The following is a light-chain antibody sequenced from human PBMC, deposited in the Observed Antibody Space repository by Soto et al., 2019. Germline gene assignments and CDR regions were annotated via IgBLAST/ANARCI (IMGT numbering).Light chain of an antibody. CDR1: QSLLSNNTYNY. V-gene: IGKV2-28*01. J-gene: IGKJ5*01. CDR3: MQALQSLT. Sequence: EIVMTQSPLTLPVTPGEPASISCGSIQSLLSNNTYNYLDWYVQKPGQSPXLLIYFGSNRAPGVPDRFSGSGSGTDFTLKINRVEAEDVGTYYCMQALQSLTFGQGTRLEIK. CDR2: FGS.